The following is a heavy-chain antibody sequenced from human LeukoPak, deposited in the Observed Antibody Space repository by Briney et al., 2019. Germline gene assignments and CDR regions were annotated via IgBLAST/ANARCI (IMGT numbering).Heavy chain of an antibody. Sequence: PSETLSLTCAVYGGSFSGYYWSWLRQPPGKGLEWIGEINHSGSTNYNPSLKSRVTISVDTSKNQCSLKLSSVTAADTAVYYCARDPYSSSWSAFDYWGQGTLVTVSS. CDR2: INHSGST. V-gene: IGHV4-34*01. J-gene: IGHJ4*02. CDR3: ARDPYSSSWSAFDY. CDR1: GGSFSGYY. D-gene: IGHD6-13*01.